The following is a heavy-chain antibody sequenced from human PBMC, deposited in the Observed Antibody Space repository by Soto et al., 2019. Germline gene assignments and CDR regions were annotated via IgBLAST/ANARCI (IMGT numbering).Heavy chain of an antibody. Sequence: ASVKVSCKASGYTFTSYYMHWVRQAPGQGLEWMGIINPSGGSTSYAQKFQGRVTMTRDTSTSTVYMELSSLRSEDTAVYYCAKRVVVAATDRHFDSWGQGTLVTVSS. CDR3: AKRVVVAATDRHFDS. CDR2: INPSGGST. D-gene: IGHD2-15*01. V-gene: IGHV1-46*01. CDR1: GYTFTSYY. J-gene: IGHJ4*02.